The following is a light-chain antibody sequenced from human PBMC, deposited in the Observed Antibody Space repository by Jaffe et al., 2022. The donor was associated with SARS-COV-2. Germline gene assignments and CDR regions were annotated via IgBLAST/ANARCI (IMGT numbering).Light chain of an antibody. CDR1: QSVTSNY. V-gene: IGKV3-20*01. CDR2: RAS. CDR3: QQYLTLPGT. Sequence: EIVLTQSPATLSLSPGERATLSCRASQSVTSNYLAWYQQKAGQVPRLLIYRASTRASGIPDRFSGSGSGTDFTLTIDRLEPDDIAVYYCQQYLTLPGTFGQGTKVGVK. J-gene: IGKJ1*01.